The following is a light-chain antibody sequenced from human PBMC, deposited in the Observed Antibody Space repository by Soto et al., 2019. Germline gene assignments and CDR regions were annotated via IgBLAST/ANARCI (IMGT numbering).Light chain of an antibody. V-gene: IGKV3-15*01. CDR3: QQYNNWPPT. CDR2: DVS. Sequence: EVVMKQSPATLSLSPGERATLSCRASQSARSSLGWYQQKPGQAPSLLIYDVSIRATGIPARFNGSGSGTEFTLTISSLQSEDSAVYYCQQYNNWPPTFGQGTRLEIK. CDR1: QSARSS. J-gene: IGKJ5*01.